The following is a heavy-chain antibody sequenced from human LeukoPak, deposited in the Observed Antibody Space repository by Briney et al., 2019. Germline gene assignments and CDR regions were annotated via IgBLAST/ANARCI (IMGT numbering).Heavy chain of an antibody. Sequence: SETLSLTCTVSGGSISIYYWSWIRQPPGKGLEWIGYIYYSGSTNYNPSLKSRVTISVDTSKNQFSLKLSSVTAADTAVYYCARARPLVDAFDIWGQGTMVTVSS. CDR2: IYYSGST. CDR3: ARARPLVDAFDI. CDR1: GGSISIYY. J-gene: IGHJ3*02. V-gene: IGHV4-59*01. D-gene: IGHD2-8*02.